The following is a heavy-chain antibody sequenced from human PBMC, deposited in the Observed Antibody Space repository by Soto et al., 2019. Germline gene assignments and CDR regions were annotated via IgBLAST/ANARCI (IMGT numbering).Heavy chain of an antibody. Sequence: EVQLVESGGGLIQPGGSLRLSCVASGFIVSSNQMSWVRQAPGKGLELVSVIYSGHTTYYADSVEGRFTISRDDSKNTLYLQMNSLRVEDTAVYYCVRGPSDHKLRLVEWPYGDYWGQGALVTVSS. CDR2: IYSGHTT. CDR1: GFIVSSNQ. V-gene: IGHV3-53*01. CDR3: VRGPSDHKLRLVEWPYGDY. D-gene: IGHD3-3*01. J-gene: IGHJ4*02.